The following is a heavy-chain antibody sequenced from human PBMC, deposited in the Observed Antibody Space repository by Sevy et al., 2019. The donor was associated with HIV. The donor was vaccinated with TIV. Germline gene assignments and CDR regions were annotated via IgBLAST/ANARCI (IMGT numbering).Heavy chain of an antibody. CDR3: ARGKSGYGYGLDY. Sequence: GGSRRLSCAASGFPVSSNYMSWVRQAPGKGLEWVSVMYSDGSTYHADSVKGRFTISRDNSKNTLYLQMNSLRVEDTAVYYCARGKSGYGYGLDYWGQEPWSPSPQ. J-gene: IGHJ4*01. CDR2: MYSDGST. V-gene: IGHV3-66*01. D-gene: IGHD5-18*01. CDR1: GFPVSSNY.